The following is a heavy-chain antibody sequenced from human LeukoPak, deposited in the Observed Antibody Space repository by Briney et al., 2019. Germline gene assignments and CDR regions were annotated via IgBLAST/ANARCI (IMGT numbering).Heavy chain of an antibody. CDR1: GFTFRSYE. CDR2: ISDIGTTQ. CDR3: ARDRSKVTAYDDALDF. Sequence: GGSLRLSCAASGFTFRSYELNWVRQAPGKGLEWVSYISDIGTTQHYADSVKGRFIISRDNAKNSLYLQVNSLTAEDTAVYYCARDRSKVTAYDDALDFWGQGTMVIVSS. J-gene: IGHJ3*01. D-gene: IGHD2-21*02. V-gene: IGHV3-48*03.